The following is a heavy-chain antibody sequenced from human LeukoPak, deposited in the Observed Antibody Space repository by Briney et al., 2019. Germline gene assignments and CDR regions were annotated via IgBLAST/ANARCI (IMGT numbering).Heavy chain of an antibody. D-gene: IGHD3-22*01. CDR1: GFTFSSFD. CDR2: VSGGGVRT. J-gene: IGHJ5*02. Sequence: PGGTLRLSCAASGFTFSSFDMSWVRQAPGKGLEWVSTVSGGGVRTYYADSVKGRFTISRDNSKNTVYLQMNSLRAEDTAVYYCAKDLKWENFYYDRSRKWFDPWGQGTLVTVFS. V-gene: IGHV3-23*01. CDR3: AKDLKWENFYYDRSRKWFDP.